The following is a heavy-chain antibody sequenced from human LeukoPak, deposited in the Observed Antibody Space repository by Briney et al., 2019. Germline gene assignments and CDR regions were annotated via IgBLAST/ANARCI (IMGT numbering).Heavy chain of an antibody. J-gene: IGHJ4*02. CDR1: GGSFSGYY. Sequence: SETLSLTCAVYGGSFSGYYWSWIRQPPGKGLEWIGEINHSGGTNYNPSLKSRVTISVDTSKNQFSLKLSSVTAADTAVYYCAREQEAFDYWGQGTLVTVSS. CDR2: INHSGGT. V-gene: IGHV4-34*01. D-gene: IGHD6-13*01. CDR3: AREQEAFDY.